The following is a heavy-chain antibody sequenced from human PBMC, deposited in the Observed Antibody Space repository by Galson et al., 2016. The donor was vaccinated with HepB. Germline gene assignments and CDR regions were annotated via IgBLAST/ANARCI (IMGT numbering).Heavy chain of an antibody. D-gene: IGHD6-13*01. CDR3: ASSTSAGSLCYYYYGMDV. V-gene: IGHV4-61*01. CDR1: GGSVSNNSHY. CDR2: IYYSGSA. J-gene: IGHJ6*02. Sequence: SETLSLTCAVSGGSVSNNSHYWTWIRQPPGKGLEWIGYIYYSGSAMYNPSLRSRVSISIDTSENQVSLLVRSVTAADTAVYYYASSTSAGSLCYYYYGMDVWGQGTTVTVSS.